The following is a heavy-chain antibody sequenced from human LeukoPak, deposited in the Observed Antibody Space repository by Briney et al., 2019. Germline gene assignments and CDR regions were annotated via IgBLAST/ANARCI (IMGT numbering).Heavy chain of an antibody. Sequence: GGSLRLSCAASGFTFSSYWMSWVRQAPGKGLEWVANIKQDGSEKYYVDSVKGRFTISRDNAKNSLYLQMNSLRAEDTAVYYCARDVGADGIYYYYYYGMDVWGQGTTVTVSS. CDR2: IKQDGSEK. CDR3: ARDVGADGIYYYYYYGMDV. D-gene: IGHD2-15*01. V-gene: IGHV3-7*01. J-gene: IGHJ6*02. CDR1: GFTFSSYW.